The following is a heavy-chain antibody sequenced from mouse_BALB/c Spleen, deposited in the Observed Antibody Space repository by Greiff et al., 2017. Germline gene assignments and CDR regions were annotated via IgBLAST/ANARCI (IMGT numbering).Heavy chain of an antibody. D-gene: IGHD3-3*01. V-gene: IGHV2-9*02. CDR2: IWAGGST. CDR1: GFSLTSYG. CDR3: ARVGGRAY. Sequence: VKLQESGPGLVAPSQSLSITCTVSGFSLTSYGVHWVRQPPGKGLEWLGVIWAGGSTNYNSALMSRLSISKDNSKSQVFLKMNSLQTDDTAMYYCARVGGRAYWGQGTLVTVSA. J-gene: IGHJ3*01.